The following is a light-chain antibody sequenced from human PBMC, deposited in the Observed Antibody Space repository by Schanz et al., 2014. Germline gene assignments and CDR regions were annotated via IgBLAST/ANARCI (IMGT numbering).Light chain of an antibody. CDR2: LGS. J-gene: IGKJ1*01. CDR1: QSLLHSNGYNY. V-gene: IGKV2-28*01. Sequence: DIVMTQSPLSLPVTPGEPASISCRSSQSLLHSNGYNYLDWYLQKPGQSPQVLIYLGSNRASGVPDRFSGSGSGTAFTLKISRVEADDVGVYYCMQALEAPRTFGQGTNVEIK. CDR3: MQALEAPRT.